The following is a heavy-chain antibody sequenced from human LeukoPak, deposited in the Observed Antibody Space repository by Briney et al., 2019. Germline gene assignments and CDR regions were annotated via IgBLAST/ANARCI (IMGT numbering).Heavy chain of an antibody. CDR3: ARVRGSTFYIHY. J-gene: IGHJ4*02. CDR1: GDAINSGGYF. V-gene: IGHV4-30-4*07. CDR2: FANTAFA. Sequence: SETLSLTCAVSGDAINSGGYFWTWVRQPPGKGLECIGYFANTAFAYYNPSLKNRVIMSLDTSKNQFSLRLNSVTSADTAVYYCARVRGSTFYIHYWGRGTLVTVSS. D-gene: IGHD2/OR15-2a*01.